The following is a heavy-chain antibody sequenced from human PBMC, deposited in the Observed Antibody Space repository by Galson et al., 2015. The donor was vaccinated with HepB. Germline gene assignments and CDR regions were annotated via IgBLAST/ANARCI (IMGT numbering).Heavy chain of an antibody. D-gene: IGHD3-22*01. Sequence: SLRLSCAASGFTLSSYGMHWVRQTPGKGLEWVAVISYDGSNKYYEDSVKGRFTIFRDNSKNTVYLQMNGLRDEDTAVYYCAKEPYYFDDSAYDYVHYGMDVWGQGTTVTVSS. V-gene: IGHV3-30*18. CDR2: ISYDGSNK. CDR3: AKEPYYFDDSAYDYVHYGMDV. CDR1: GFTLSSYG. J-gene: IGHJ6*02.